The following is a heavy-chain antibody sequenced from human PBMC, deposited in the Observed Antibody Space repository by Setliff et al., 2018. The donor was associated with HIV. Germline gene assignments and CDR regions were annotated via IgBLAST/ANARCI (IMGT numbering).Heavy chain of an antibody. CDR2: IYNSGNS. CDR3: ARVEAKVRGATYGMDV. D-gene: IGHD3-10*01. V-gene: IGHV4-59*11. Sequence: KTSETLSLTCNVSGDSISNHYWNWIRQPPGKGLEWIATIYNSGNSVSNPSLKSRVTISVDTSKNQFSLTLNSVTAADTAVYYCARVEAKVRGATYGMDVWGQGTTVTV. J-gene: IGHJ6*02. CDR1: GDSISNHY.